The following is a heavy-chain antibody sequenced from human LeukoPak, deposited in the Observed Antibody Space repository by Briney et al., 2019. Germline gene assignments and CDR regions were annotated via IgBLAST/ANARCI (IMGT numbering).Heavy chain of an antibody. D-gene: IGHD3-10*01. CDR1: GYSISSGYY. V-gene: IGHV4-38-2*01. CDR2: IYHSGST. CDR3: ARHSITSYNMDV. J-gene: IGHJ6*03. Sequence: PSETLSLTCAVSGYSISSGYYWGWIRQPPGKGLEWIGSIYHSGSTYYNPSLKSRVTISVDTSKNQFSLKLSSVTAADTAVYYCARHSITSYNMDVWGKGTTVTVSS.